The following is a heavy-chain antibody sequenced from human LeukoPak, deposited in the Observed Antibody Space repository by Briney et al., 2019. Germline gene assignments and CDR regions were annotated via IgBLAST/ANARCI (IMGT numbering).Heavy chain of an antibody. CDR3: ARDRVGLGFDGMDV. J-gene: IGHJ6*02. CDR1: GYTFTAYY. CDR2: INPNNGAT. D-gene: IGHD1-26*01. V-gene: IGHV1-2*02. Sequence: ASVKVSCKASGYTFTAYYMYWLRQAPGQGLEWMGWINPNNGATYSAQKFQGRVTMTRDTSISTAYMEMSSLRSDDTAVYYCARDRVGLGFDGMDVWGQGTTVTVSS.